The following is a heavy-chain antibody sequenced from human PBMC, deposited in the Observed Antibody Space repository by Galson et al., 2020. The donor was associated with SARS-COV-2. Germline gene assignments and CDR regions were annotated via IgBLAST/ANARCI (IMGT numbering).Heavy chain of an antibody. J-gene: IGHJ6*03. V-gene: IGHV1-69*13. D-gene: IGHD3-16*01. CDR2: IIPIFGTS. Sequence: SVKVSCKASGGSFSTYGITWVRQAPGQGLEWMGGIIPIFGTSNYAQKFQGRVTITVDESTSTAYMELSSLRSEDTAKYYCAKNRQGGRSGLKYYYYYMDGWGRGTTVTVS. CDR1: GGSFSTYG. CDR3: AKNRQGGRSGLKYYYYYMDG.